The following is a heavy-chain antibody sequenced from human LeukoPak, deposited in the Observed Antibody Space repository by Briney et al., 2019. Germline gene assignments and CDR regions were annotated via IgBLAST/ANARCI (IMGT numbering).Heavy chain of an antibody. CDR3: ARDPYSGNYGNDYYYYMDV. Sequence: GGSLRLSCAASGFTFSTYWMTWVRRAPGKGLEWVANTNQDGSEKYYLDSVKGRFTISRDNAKNSLYLHMDSLGPEDTAVYYCARDPYSGNYGNDYYYYMDVWGKGTTVTISS. CDR2: TNQDGSEK. D-gene: IGHD1-26*01. J-gene: IGHJ6*03. CDR1: GFTFSTYW. V-gene: IGHV3-7*01.